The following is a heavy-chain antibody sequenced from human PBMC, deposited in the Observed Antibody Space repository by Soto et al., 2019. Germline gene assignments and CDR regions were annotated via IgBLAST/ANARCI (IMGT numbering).Heavy chain of an antibody. CDR2: ISASGGET. CDR1: GFKFSSHA. Sequence: GGSLRLSCAASGFKFSSHAMIWVRQAPGKGLEWVSSISASGGETYYTDSVKGRFTVSRDDSQNTLYLQMNSLRVEDTAVYYCAKRAGYDVDYWGQGSLVTVSS. D-gene: IGHD5-12*01. V-gene: IGHV3-23*01. J-gene: IGHJ4*02. CDR3: AKRAGYDVDY.